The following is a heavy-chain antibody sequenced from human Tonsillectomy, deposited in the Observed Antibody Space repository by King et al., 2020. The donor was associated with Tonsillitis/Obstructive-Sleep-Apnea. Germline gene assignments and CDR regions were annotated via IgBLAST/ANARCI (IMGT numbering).Heavy chain of an antibody. CDR1: GYTFIGYY. CDR3: ARGGAVTTPIQFDP. V-gene: IGHV1-2*02. D-gene: IGHD4-11*01. Sequence: VQLVESGADVKKPGASVKVSCKASGYTFIGYYIHWVRQAPGQGLEWMGWINPNTGATKYAQKFQGRVTVTRDTSVNTAYMELSRLRSDDMAVYYCARGGAVTTPIQFDPWGQGTLVTASS. CDR2: INPNTGAT. J-gene: IGHJ5*02.